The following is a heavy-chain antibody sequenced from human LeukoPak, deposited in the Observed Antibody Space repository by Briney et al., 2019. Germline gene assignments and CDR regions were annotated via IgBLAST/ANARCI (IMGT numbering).Heavy chain of an antibody. CDR2: ISGSGGSS. V-gene: IGHV3-23*01. J-gene: IGHJ4*02. Sequence: PGGSLRLSCVASGFSFSSSAVSWVRQAPGKGLEWVSSISGSGGSSFYADSVKGRFTISRDNSKNTLFLQMNSLRVEDTAVYYCAKDPGYDILSGYLYYFDYWGQGTLVTVSS. CDR1: GFSFSSSA. D-gene: IGHD3-9*01. CDR3: AKDPGYDILSGYLYYFDY.